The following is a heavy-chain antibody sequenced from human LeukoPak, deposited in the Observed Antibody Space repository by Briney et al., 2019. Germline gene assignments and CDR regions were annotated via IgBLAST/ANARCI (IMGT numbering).Heavy chain of an antibody. D-gene: IGHD4-11*01. CDR1: GGSISSGDYY. V-gene: IGHV4-30-4*08. Sequence: PSETLSLTCTVSGGSISSGDYYWSWIRQPPGKGLEWIGYIYYSESTYYNPSLKSRVTISVDTSKNQFSLKLSSVTAADTAVYYCARELSYSLSRSYYFDYWGQGTLVTVSS. CDR3: ARELSYSLSRSYYFDY. CDR2: IYYSEST. J-gene: IGHJ4*02.